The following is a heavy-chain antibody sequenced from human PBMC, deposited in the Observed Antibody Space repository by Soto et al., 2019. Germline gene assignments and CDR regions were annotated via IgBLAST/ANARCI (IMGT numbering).Heavy chain of an antibody. CDR1: GDTFSTYT. CDR2: IIPAHDIT. D-gene: IGHD2-15*01. J-gene: IGHJ4*02. V-gene: IGHV1-69*04. CDR3: ARDYKRCVIDACYSPSDY. Sequence: QVQLVHSGAEVKRPGSSVRVSCKTSGDTFSTYTFTWVRQAPGQGLEWLGRIIPAHDITNYAQNFQGRVTITADKSTNTAYMELSSLRSEDTAIYYCARDYKRCVIDACYSPSDYWGQGTLVTVSS.